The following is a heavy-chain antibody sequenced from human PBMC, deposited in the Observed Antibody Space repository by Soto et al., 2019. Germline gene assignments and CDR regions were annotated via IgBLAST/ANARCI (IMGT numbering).Heavy chain of an antibody. Sequence: QVQLVQSGAEVKRPGASVKVFCKASGYTFTTHTMHWVRQAPGQGLEWMGWMNGGNGNTKYSQKFQGRVTFTRDTFASTPYMELSSLRSEDTAVYYCTRLETDYWGQGTLVTVSS. V-gene: IGHV1-3*01. CDR3: TRLETDY. CDR2: MNGGNGNT. J-gene: IGHJ4*02. CDR1: GYTFTTHT.